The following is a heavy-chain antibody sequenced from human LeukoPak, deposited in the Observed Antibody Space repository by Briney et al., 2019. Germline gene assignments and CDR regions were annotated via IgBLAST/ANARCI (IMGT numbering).Heavy chain of an antibody. CDR2: IYHSGST. V-gene: IGHV4-30-2*01. D-gene: IGHD3-22*01. CDR3: ARGGYYDSSGSYDY. Sequence: PSQTLSLTCAVSGGSISSGGYSWSWIRQPPGKGLEWIGYIYHSGSTYYNPSLKSRVTISVDRSKNQFSLKLSSVTVADTAVYYCARGGYYDSSGSYDYWGQGTLVTVSS. CDR1: GGSISSGGYS. J-gene: IGHJ4*02.